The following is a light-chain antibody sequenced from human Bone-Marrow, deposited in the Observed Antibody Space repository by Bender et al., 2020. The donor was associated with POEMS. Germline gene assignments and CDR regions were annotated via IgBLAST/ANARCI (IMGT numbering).Light chain of an antibody. CDR1: NIGGKS. J-gene: IGLJ2*01. CDR2: DDT. Sequence: SYVLTQPPSVSVAPGETASISCEGNNIGGKSVHWYQLKPGQAPAVVVYDDTDRPSGIPVRFSGSNTGNAAALRISRAEAGDEADYYCQVWDRSTDHLVFGGGTKLTVL. CDR3: QVWDRSTDHLV. V-gene: IGLV3-21*02.